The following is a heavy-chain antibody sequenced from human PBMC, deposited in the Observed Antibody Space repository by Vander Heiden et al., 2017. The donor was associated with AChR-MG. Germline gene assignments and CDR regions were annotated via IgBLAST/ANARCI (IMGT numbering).Heavy chain of an antibody. CDR2: ISSSSRTI. Sequence: EVQLVESGGGSVQPGGSLRLSCVASGFTFSSYSMNWVRQAPGKGLEWISHISSSSRTIYDADSVKGRFTISRDNAKNSLYMKMNSLGDDDTAVYYCTRDPWRFDYWGQGTLVIVSS. CDR3: TRDPWRFDY. J-gene: IGHJ4*02. V-gene: IGHV3-48*02. CDR1: GFTFSSYS.